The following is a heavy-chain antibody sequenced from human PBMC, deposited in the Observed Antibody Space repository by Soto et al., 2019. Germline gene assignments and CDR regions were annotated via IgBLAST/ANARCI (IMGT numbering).Heavy chain of an antibody. Sequence: TLSLTCAVSGGFISSGGYSWSWIRQPPGKGLEWIGYIYHSGSTYYNPSLKSRITISVDRSKNQFSLKLSSVTAADTAVYYCARAGGLGAVAVDYWGQGTLVTVSS. V-gene: IGHV4-30-2*01. CDR1: GGFISSGGYS. D-gene: IGHD6-19*01. J-gene: IGHJ4*02. CDR3: ARAGGLGAVAVDY. CDR2: IYHSGST.